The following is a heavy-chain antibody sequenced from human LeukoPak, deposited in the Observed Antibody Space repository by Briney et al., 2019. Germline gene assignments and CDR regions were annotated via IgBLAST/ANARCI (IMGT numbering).Heavy chain of an antibody. CDR2: INWNGGST. J-gene: IGHJ4*02. CDR1: GFTFSSSA. V-gene: IGHV3-20*04. D-gene: IGHD3-10*01. Sequence: GGSLRLSCAASGFTFSSSAMRWVRQAPGKGLEWVSDINWNGGSTGYADSVKGRFTISRDNAKNSLYLQMNSLRAEDTALYYCARGLEGSGSYYNGYFDYWGQGTLVTVSS. CDR3: ARGLEGSGSYYNGYFDY.